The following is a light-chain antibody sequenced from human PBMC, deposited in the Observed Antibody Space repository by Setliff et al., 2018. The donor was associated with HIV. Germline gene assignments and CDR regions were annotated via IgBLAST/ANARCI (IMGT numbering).Light chain of an antibody. V-gene: IGLV2-11*01. CDR2: DVS. CDR1: SSDVGGYNY. CDR3: CSYAGSYTVL. J-gene: IGLJ2*01. Sequence: QSVLTQPRSVSGSPGQSVTMSCTGTSSDVGGYNYVSWYQQHPGKAPKLMINDVSKRPSGVPDRFSGSKSGNTAFLTISGLQGEDEADYYCCSYAGSYTVLFGGGTKVTVL.